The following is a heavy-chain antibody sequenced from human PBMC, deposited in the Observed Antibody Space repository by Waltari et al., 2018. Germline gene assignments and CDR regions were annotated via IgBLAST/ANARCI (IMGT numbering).Heavy chain of an antibody. J-gene: IGHJ3*02. CDR2: INPNSGGT. CDR1: GYTFTGYY. V-gene: IGHV1-2*06. CDR3: ARDGGVDPHAFDI. D-gene: IGHD3-3*01. Sequence: PGASVKVSCKASGYTFTGYYMHWVRQAPGQGLEWMGRINPNSGGTNYAQKFQGRVTMTRDTSISTAYMELSRLRSDDTAVYYCARDGGVDPHAFDIWGQGTMVTVSS.